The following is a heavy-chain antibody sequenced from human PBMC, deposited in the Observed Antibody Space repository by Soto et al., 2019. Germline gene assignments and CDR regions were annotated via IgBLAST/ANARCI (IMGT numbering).Heavy chain of an antibody. V-gene: IGHV1-46*01. J-gene: IGHJ4*02. D-gene: IGHD4-4*01. CDR1: GYTFSSYY. Sequence: QVQLVQSGAEVKKPGASVKVSCKASGYTFSSYYMHWVRQAPGQGYEWMGIINPSGGGTTYAQKFQGRVTMTRDTSTSTVHMELSILRCEDTAVYYCARYDYNGYYFDHWGQGTLVTVSS. CDR3: ARYDYNGYYFDH. CDR2: INPSGGGT.